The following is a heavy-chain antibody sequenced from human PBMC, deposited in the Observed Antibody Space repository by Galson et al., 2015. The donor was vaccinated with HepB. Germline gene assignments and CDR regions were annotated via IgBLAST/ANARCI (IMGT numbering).Heavy chain of an antibody. CDR2: VIPIFGIA. CDR1: GGTFSSYA. CDR3: AEPSRSSSARYSGIDF. D-gene: IGHD6-6*01. V-gene: IGHV1-69*13. Sequence: SVKVSCKASGGTFSSYAISWVRQAPGQGLEWMGGVIPIFGIANYAQKFQGRVTITADESTSTAYMELSSLRSEDTAVYYCAEPSRSSSARYSGIDFWGQGTPVAVSS. J-gene: IGHJ6*02.